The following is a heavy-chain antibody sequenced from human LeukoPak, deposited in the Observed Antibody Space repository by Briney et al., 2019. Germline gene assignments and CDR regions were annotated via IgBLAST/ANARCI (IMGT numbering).Heavy chain of an antibody. CDR2: FDPEDGET. D-gene: IGHD4-17*01. Sequence: EASVKVSCKVSGYTLTELSMHWVRQAPGKGLEWMGGFDPEDGETIYAQKFQGRVTMTEDTSTDTAYMELSSLRSEDTAVYYCARGRDDYGDPDFDYWGQGTLVTVSS. CDR1: GYTLTELS. CDR3: ARGRDDYGDPDFDY. V-gene: IGHV1-24*01. J-gene: IGHJ4*02.